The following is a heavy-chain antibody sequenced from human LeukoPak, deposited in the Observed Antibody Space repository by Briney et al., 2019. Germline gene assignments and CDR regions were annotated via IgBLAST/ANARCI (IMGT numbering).Heavy chain of an antibody. Sequence: SVKVSCKASGGTFSSYAISWVRQAPGQGLEWMGGIIPIFGTANYAQKFQGRVTITADESTSTAYMELSRLRSDDTAVYYCARGRVGSGPPWFDPWGQGTLVTVSS. D-gene: IGHD6-19*01. J-gene: IGHJ5*02. CDR2: IIPIFGTA. CDR1: GGTFSSYA. V-gene: IGHV1-69*13. CDR3: ARGRVGSGPPWFDP.